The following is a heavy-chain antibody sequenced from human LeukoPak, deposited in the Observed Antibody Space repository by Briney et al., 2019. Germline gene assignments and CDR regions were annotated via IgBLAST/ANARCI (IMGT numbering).Heavy chain of an antibody. J-gene: IGHJ4*02. D-gene: IGHD6-13*01. Sequence: SETLFLTCTVSGGSISSSGYYWGWIRQPPGKGLEWIGSISYSGSTYYNPSLKSRVTISVDTSKNQFSLKLSSVTAADTAVYYCTRHSSSSFNFDYWGQGTLVTVSS. CDR3: TRHSSSSFNFDY. V-gene: IGHV4-39*01. CDR2: ISYSGST. CDR1: GGSISSSGYY.